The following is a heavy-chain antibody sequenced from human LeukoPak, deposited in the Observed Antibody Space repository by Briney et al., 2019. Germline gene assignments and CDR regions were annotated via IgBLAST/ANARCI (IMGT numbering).Heavy chain of an antibody. D-gene: IGHD6-13*01. Sequence: PSETLSLTCTVSGGSISSYYWSWIRQPPGKGLEWIGYIYHSGSTYYNPSLKSRVTISVDRSKNQSSLKLSSVTAADTAVYYCARVGGYSSSWYPVDYWGQGTLVTVSS. V-gene: IGHV4-59*12. J-gene: IGHJ4*02. CDR1: GGSISSYY. CDR3: ARVGGYSSSWYPVDY. CDR2: IYHSGST.